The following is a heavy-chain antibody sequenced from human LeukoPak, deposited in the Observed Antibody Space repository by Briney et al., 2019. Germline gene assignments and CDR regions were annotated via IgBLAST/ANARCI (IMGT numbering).Heavy chain of an antibody. V-gene: IGHV3-20*04. J-gene: IGHJ4*02. CDR2: INWNGGST. CDR1: GFTFSSYA. CDR3: ARSYDSSGYYFSPGGY. D-gene: IGHD3-22*01. Sequence: GGSLRLSCAASGFTFSSYAMSWVRQAPGKGLQWVSGINWNGGSTGYADSVKGRFTISRDNAKNSLYLQMNSLRAEDTALYYCARSYDSSGYYFSPGGYWGQGTLVTVSS.